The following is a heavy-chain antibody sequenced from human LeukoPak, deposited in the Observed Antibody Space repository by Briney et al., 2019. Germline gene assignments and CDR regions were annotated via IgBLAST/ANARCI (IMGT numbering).Heavy chain of an antibody. CDR2: IYPGGSDT. J-gene: IGHJ5*02. V-gene: IGHV5-51*01. CDR3: ARSIVVVPAATYNWFDP. Sequence: GESLKISCKGSGYSFTSYWIGWVRPMPGKGLEWMGIIYPGGSDTRYSPSFQGQVTISADKSISTAYLQWSSLKASDTAMYYCARSIVVVPAATYNWFDPWGQGTLVTVSS. CDR1: GYSFTSYW. D-gene: IGHD2-2*01.